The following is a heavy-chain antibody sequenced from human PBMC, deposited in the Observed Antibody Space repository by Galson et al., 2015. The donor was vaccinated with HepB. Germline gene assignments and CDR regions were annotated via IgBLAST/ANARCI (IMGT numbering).Heavy chain of an antibody. CDR2: MNPNSGNT. V-gene: IGHV1-8*01. CDR1: GYTFTSYD. CDR3: ARDFYYDSPPQDY. D-gene: IGHD3-22*01. J-gene: IGHJ4*02. Sequence: SMKVSCKASGYTFTSYDINWVRQATGQGLEWMGWMNPNSGNTGYAQKFQGRVTMTRNTSISTAYMELRSLRSDDTAVYYCARDFYYDSPPQDYWGQGTLVTVSS.